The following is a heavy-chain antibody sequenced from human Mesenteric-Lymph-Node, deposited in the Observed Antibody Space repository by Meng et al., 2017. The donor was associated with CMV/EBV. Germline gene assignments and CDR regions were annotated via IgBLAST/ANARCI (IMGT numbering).Heavy chain of an antibody. CDR3: ARAGYCSSTSCYKGNLYYYYYGMDV. Sequence: GSLRLSCAVYGGSFSGYYWSWIRQPPGKGLEWIGEINHSGSTNYNPSLKSRVTISVDTSKNQFSLKLSSVTAADTAVYYCARAGYCSSTSCYKGNLYYYYYGMDVWGQGTTVTVSS. J-gene: IGHJ6*02. CDR1: GGSFSGYY. CDR2: INHSGST. D-gene: IGHD2-2*01. V-gene: IGHV4-34*01.